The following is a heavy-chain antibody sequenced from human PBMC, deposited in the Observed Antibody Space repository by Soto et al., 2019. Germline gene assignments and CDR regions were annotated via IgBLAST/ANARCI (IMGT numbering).Heavy chain of an antibody. CDR1: GGSFSGYY. Sequence: PSETLSLTCAVYGGSFSGYYWSWIRQPPGKGLEWIGEINHSGSTNYNPSLKSRVTISVDTSKNQFSLKLSSVTAADTAVYYCARVFGPIRYFDWLQYYFDYWGQGTLVTVSS. J-gene: IGHJ4*02. D-gene: IGHD3-9*01. CDR2: INHSGST. CDR3: ARVFGPIRYFDWLQYYFDY. V-gene: IGHV4-34*01.